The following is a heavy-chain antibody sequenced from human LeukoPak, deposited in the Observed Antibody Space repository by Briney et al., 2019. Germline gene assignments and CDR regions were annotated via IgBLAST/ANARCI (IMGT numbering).Heavy chain of an antibody. V-gene: IGHV3-23*01. CDR2: FSGCGGST. D-gene: IGHD3-22*01. Sequence: GGSMRLSCAVSGFTFSSYAMSWVRHAPGNGLEWVSAFSGCGGSTSYAGSGKGRFTISRENSKNTLYLQMNSLGAEDTAVYYCAKDFRDYYDSSGYYFDYWGQGTLVTVSS. J-gene: IGHJ4*02. CDR1: GFTFSSYA. CDR3: AKDFRDYYDSSGYYFDY.